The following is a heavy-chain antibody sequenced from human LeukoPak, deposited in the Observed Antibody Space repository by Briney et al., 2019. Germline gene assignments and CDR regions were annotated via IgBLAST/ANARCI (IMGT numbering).Heavy chain of an antibody. D-gene: IGHD3-16*01. V-gene: IGHV1-18*01. CDR2: ISAYNGNT. CDR1: GYTFPSYV. J-gene: IGHJ6*03. Sequence: ASVKVSCKASGYTFPSYVISWVRQAPGQGLEWMGWISAYNGNTNYARKLQGSVDMATDTSTSTAYMELRSLRSDDTAVYYCARMGYYYYYMDVWGKGTTVTVSS. CDR3: ARMGYYYYYMDV.